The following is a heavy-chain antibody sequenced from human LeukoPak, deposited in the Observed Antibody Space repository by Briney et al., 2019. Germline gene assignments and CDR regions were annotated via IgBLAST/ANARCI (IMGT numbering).Heavy chain of an antibody. CDR1: GFTVSSNY. CDR3: ARLLDRGDYSLSVLRY. V-gene: IGHV3-53*01. D-gene: IGHD4-17*01. CDR2: IYSGGST. Sequence: GGSLRLSCAASGFTVSSNYMSWVRQAPGKGLEWASVIYSGGSTYYADSVKGRFTISRDNSKNTLYLQMNSLRAEDTAVYYCARLLDRGDYSLSVLRYWGQGTLVTVSS. J-gene: IGHJ4*02.